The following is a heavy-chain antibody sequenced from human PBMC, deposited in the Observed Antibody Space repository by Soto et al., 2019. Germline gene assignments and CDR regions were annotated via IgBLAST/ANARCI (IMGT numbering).Heavy chain of an antibody. V-gene: IGHV1-18*04. CDR2: ISGKNGNT. D-gene: IGHD2-15*01. Sequence: QVQLVQSGVAVKKPGASVKVSCKASGYTFISHGISWVRQAPGQGLEWMGWISGKNGNTNYAQKLQGRVTLTTDTSTSTAYMELRRLRSDDTAVYYCARVSSSIVVVPDYGMDVWGQGTTGTVSS. J-gene: IGHJ6*02. CDR3: ARVSSSIVVVPDYGMDV. CDR1: GYTFISHG.